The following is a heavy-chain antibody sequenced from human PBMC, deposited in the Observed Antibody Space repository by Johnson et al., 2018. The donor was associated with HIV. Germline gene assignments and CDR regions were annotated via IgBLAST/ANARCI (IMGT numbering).Heavy chain of an antibody. Sequence: QVQLVESGGGLVQPGGSLRLSCSASGFTFSIYAMSWVRQAPGKGLEWVAVIWFDGTNKYYADSVKGRFTISRDNSKNTLYLQRNSLRAEDTAVYYCAKEGITREGDIWGQGTMVTVSS. V-gene: IGHV3-33*06. CDR1: GFTFSIYA. CDR3: AKEGITREGDI. J-gene: IGHJ3*02. CDR2: IWFDGTNK. D-gene: IGHD7-27*01.